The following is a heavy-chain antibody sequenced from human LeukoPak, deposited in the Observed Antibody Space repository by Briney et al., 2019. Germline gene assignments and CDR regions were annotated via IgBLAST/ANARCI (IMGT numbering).Heavy chain of an antibody. D-gene: IGHD3-16*01. Sequence: GGSLRLSCVVSGFTFSGYGLSWARQTPGKGLEWVSAASYSGDGAYYADSVRGRFTASRDSSTNTYYLQMDSLRAEDTAVYYCAKESEGASPAYWGRGTLVTVSS. J-gene: IGHJ4*02. V-gene: IGHV3-23*01. CDR1: GFTFSGYG. CDR3: AKESEGASPAY. CDR2: ASYSGDGA.